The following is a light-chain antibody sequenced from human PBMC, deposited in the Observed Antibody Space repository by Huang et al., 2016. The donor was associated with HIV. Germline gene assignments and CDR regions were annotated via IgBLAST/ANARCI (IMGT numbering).Light chain of an antibody. CDR1: QSVLYSSKNNNY. CDR3: HQYFRTPLT. V-gene: IGKV4-1*01. J-gene: IGKJ4*01. Sequence: IVVTQSPDSLAVSLGERAAINCKSSQSVLYSSKNNNYLAWYQQKPGQSPALLIYWASTRAPGVPDRFNGSGSGTDFTLTISSLQAEDVALYYCHQYFRTPLTFGGGTRVDIK. CDR2: WAS.